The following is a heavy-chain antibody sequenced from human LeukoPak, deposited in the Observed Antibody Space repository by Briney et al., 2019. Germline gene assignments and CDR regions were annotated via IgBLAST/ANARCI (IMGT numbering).Heavy chain of an antibody. CDR2: ISDSGST. CDR1: GGSINGYF. Sequence: SETLSLTCTVSGGSINGYFWTWIRQPPGKGLEWIGYISDSGSTNYNPSLKSRVTLSVDSSNTEFSLRLNSVTAADTAVYYCARGGWYKGYFQHWGQGTLVTVSS. CDR3: ARGGWYKGYFQH. V-gene: IGHV4-59*01. J-gene: IGHJ1*01. D-gene: IGHD1-1*01.